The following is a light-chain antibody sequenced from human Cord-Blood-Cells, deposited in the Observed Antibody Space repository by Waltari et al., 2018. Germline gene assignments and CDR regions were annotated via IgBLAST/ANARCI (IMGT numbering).Light chain of an antibody. CDR1: NLGDKS. CDR2: QDS. J-gene: IGLJ1*01. V-gene: IGLV3-1*01. CDR3: QAWDSSTYV. Sequence: SYELTQPPSVSVSPGQTASITCSGANLGDKSACWYQQKPGHSPVRVIYQDSKRPSGIPERFSGSNSGNTATLTISGTQAMDEADYYCQAWDSSTYVCGTGTKVTVL.